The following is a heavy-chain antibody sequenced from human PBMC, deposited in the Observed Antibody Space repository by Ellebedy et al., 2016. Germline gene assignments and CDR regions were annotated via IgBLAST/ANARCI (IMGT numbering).Heavy chain of an antibody. Sequence: SETLSLXXTVSGGSISSYYWSWIRQPPGKGLEWIGYIYYSGSTNYNPSLKSRVTISVDTSKNQFSLKLSSVTAADTAVYYCARDFGTAYSSPYGMDVWGQGTTVTVSS. CDR3: ARDFGTAYSSPYGMDV. J-gene: IGHJ6*02. CDR1: GGSISSYY. D-gene: IGHD6-19*01. CDR2: IYYSGST. V-gene: IGHV4-59*01.